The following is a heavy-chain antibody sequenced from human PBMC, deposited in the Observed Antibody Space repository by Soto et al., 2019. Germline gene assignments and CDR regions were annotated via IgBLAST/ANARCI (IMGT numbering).Heavy chain of an antibody. CDR3: ARDYGYSRTHFDY. Sequence: SETLSLTCAVSGGSISSSNWWSWVRQPPGKGLEWIGEIYHSGSTNYNPSLKSRFTISVDKSKNQFSLKLSSVTAADTAVYYCARDYGYSRTHFDYWGQGTLVTVSS. CDR2: IYHSGST. CDR1: GGSISSSNW. D-gene: IGHD6-13*01. J-gene: IGHJ4*02. V-gene: IGHV4-4*02.